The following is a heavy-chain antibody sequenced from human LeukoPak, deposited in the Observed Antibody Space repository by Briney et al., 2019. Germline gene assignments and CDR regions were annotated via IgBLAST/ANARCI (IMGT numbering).Heavy chain of an antibody. D-gene: IGHD5-18*01. V-gene: IGHV4-59*08. Sequence: PAETLSLTCSVSGGSISSYYWSWIRQPPGEALEWIGYIYYCGSTNYNPPLKTRVTISVDTSKNQFSMKLSSVTAADTAVYYCARRQRRGYSYGYFDYWGQGTLVTVSS. CDR2: IYYCGST. CDR1: GGSISSYY. J-gene: IGHJ4*02. CDR3: ARRQRRGYSYGYFDY.